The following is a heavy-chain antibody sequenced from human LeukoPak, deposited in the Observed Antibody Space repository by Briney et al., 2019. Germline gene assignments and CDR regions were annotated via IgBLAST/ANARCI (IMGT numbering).Heavy chain of an antibody. Sequence: TLSLTCAVSGGSISSGGYSWSWIRQPPGKGLEWIGYIYHSGSTYYNPSLKSRVTISVDRPKNQFSLKLSSVTAADTAVYYCARAPEAYYYDSSGTPMAFDIWGQGTMVTVSS. J-gene: IGHJ3*02. CDR3: ARAPEAYYYDSSGTPMAFDI. CDR1: GGSISSGGYS. V-gene: IGHV4-30-2*01. CDR2: IYHSGST. D-gene: IGHD3-22*01.